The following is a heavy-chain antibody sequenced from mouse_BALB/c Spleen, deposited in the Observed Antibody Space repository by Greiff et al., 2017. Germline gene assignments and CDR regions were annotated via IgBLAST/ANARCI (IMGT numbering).Heavy chain of an antibody. CDR2: IDPANGNT. D-gene: IGHD2-4*01. CDR1: GFNIKDTY. CDR3: ARPMITTVFDY. Sequence: EVQLQQSGAELVKPGASVKLSCTASGFNIKDTYMHWVKQRPEQGLEWIGRIDPANGNTKYDPKFQGKATITADTSSNTAYLQLSSLTSEDTTVYYCARPMITTVFDYWGQGTTLTVSS. J-gene: IGHJ2*01. V-gene: IGHV14-3*02.